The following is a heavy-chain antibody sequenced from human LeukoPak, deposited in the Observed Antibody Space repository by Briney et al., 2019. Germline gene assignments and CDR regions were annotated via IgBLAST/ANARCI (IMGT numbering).Heavy chain of an antibody. CDR2: ITWDDYKI. V-gene: IGHV3-9*01. CDR3: VKGYSSSWSGYFDS. Sequence: GGSLRLSCEASGFIFDDFIMFWVRQRPGQGLEWVAGITWDDYKIDYADSVKGRFTISRDNAKNSLSLQMTRVRPEDTALYYCVKGYSSSWSGYFDSWGQGTLVTVSS. CDR1: GFIFDDFI. D-gene: IGHD2-2*01. J-gene: IGHJ4*02.